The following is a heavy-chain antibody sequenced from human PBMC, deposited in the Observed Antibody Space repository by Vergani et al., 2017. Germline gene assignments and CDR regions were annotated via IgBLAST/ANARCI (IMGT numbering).Heavy chain of an antibody. CDR1: GFTFSSYG. J-gene: IGHJ4*02. Sequence: VQLVESGGGVVQPGRSLRLSCAASGFTFSSYGMHWVRQAPGKGLEWVSAISGSGGSTYYADSVKGRFTISRDNSKNTLYLQMNSLRAEDTAVYYCAKDQIVVVITTTFDYWGQGTLVTVSS. V-gene: IGHV3-23*04. D-gene: IGHD3-22*01. CDR3: AKDQIVVVITTTFDY. CDR2: ISGSGGST.